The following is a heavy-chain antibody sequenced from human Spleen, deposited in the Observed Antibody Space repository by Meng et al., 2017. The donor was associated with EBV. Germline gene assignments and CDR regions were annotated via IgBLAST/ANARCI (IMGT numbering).Heavy chain of an antibody. CDR1: GGCVRSVSYY. Sequence: QVQLQESGPGLVTRLETLSLTCSVSGGCVRSVSYYWGWIRQHPGKGLEWIGYISYSGSTNYNPSLKSRVTISVDTSKNQFSLQLSSVTAADTAVYYCARDNGDYVSDPWGQGTLVTVSS. CDR3: ARDNGDYVSDP. CDR2: ISYSGST. J-gene: IGHJ5*02. V-gene: IGHV4-61*01. D-gene: IGHD4-17*01.